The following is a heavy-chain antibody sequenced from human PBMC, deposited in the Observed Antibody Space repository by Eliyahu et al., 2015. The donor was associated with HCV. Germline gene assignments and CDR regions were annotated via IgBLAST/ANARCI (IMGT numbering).Heavy chain of an antibody. D-gene: IGHD5-24*01. CDR2: XIPILGIA. J-gene: IGHJ4*02. V-gene: IGHV1-69*04. Sequence: QVQLVQSGAEVKKPGSSVKVAGKASXGTFSSYAIRWVRQAPGQGVEWMGRXIPILGIANYAQKFQGRVTITADKSTSTAYMELSSLRSEDTAVYYCARDREMATYGYWGQGTLVTVSS. CDR3: ARDREMATYGY. CDR1: XGTFSSYA.